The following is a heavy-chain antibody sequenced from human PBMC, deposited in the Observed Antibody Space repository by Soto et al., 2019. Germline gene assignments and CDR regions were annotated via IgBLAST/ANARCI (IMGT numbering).Heavy chain of an antibody. Sequence: GGSLRLSCAASGFTFSSYGMHWVCQAPGKGLEWVAVISYDGSNKYYADSVKGRFTISRDNSKNTLYLQMNSLRAEDTAVYYCAKPAMTYDILTGYYTYWGQGTLVTVSS. CDR2: ISYDGSNK. D-gene: IGHD3-9*01. J-gene: IGHJ4*02. CDR1: GFTFSSYG. CDR3: AKPAMTYDILTGYYTY. V-gene: IGHV3-30*18.